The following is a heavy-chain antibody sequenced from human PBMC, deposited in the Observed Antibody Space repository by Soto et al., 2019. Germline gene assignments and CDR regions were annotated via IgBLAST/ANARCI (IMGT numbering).Heavy chain of an antibody. D-gene: IGHD5-12*01. CDR1: GFTFSSYA. V-gene: IGHV3-23*01. Sequence: EVQLLESGGGLVQPGGSLRLSCAASGFTFSSYAMSWVRQAPGKGLEWVSAISGSGGSTYYADAVKGRFTISRDNSKNTLYLQRNSLRAEDTAVYYCAKGGGEKWLFLPNFCDYWGQGTLVTVSS. CDR2: ISGSGGST. CDR3: AKGGGEKWLFLPNFCDY. J-gene: IGHJ4*02.